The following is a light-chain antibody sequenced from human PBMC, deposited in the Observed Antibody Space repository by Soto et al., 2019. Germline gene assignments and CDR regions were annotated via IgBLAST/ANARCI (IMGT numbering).Light chain of an antibody. CDR3: QRYNNWPLT. J-gene: IGKJ4*01. V-gene: IGKV3-15*01. CDR1: QSVSSN. CDR2: GAS. Sequence: EIVMTQSPATLSLSPGQRATLSCRASQSVSSNLAWYQQILGQAPRLLISGASTRATGIPARFSGSRSGTEFTLTINSLQSEDFAVYYCQRYNNWPLTFGGGTKVDIK.